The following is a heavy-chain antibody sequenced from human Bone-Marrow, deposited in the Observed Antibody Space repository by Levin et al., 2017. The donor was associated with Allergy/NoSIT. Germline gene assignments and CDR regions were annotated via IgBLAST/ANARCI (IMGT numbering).Heavy chain of an antibody. Sequence: SQTLSLTCAVYGGSFSGYYWSWIRQPPGKGLEWIGEINHSGSTNYNPSLKSRVTISVDTSKNQFSLKLSSVTAADTAVYYCAGAPNIVATIEPSSLSDPWGQGTLVTVSS. CDR1: GGSFSGYY. D-gene: IGHD5-12*01. CDR2: INHSGST. CDR3: AGAPNIVATIEPSSLSDP. J-gene: IGHJ5*02. V-gene: IGHV4-34*01.